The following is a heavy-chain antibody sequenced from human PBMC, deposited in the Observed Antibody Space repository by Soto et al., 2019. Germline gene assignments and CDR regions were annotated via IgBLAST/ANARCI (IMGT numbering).Heavy chain of an antibody. D-gene: IGHD1-26*01. CDR3: AREDILGTRSFDY. J-gene: IGHJ4*02. CDR2: ISSNSVTI. CDR1: GFIFSKYS. Sequence: EVQLVESGGGLVQPGGSLRLSCGASGFIFSKYSMNWVRQAPGKGLERLSYISSNSVTIYYADSVRGRFTIFRDNAKNSLYLQMNSLRDEDTAVYYCAREDILGTRSFDYWGQGALVTVSS. V-gene: IGHV3-48*02.